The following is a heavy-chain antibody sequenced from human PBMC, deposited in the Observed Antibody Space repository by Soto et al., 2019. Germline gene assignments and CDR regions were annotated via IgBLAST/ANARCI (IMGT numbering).Heavy chain of an antibody. CDR1: GASMSDYF. V-gene: IGHV4-4*07. D-gene: IGHD3-16*01. CDR3: ARSLGSAAGWSFDV. CDR2: KSISGST. Sequence: QVQLQESGPGLVTPSETLSLTCTVSGASMSDYFWTWIRLPAGKRLEWIGRKSISGSTDYNPSLKGRASMSVDTSKYQFSLRLISVTAADTALYYCARSLGSAAGWSFDVWGQGILLTVSS. J-gene: IGHJ4*02.